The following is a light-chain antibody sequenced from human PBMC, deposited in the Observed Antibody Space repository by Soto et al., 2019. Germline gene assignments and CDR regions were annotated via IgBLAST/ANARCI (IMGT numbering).Light chain of an antibody. CDR1: QGIRNS. CDR3: QQYESYPVT. CDR2: AAS. V-gene: IGKV1-16*01. J-gene: IGKJ4*01. Sequence: DLQMTQSPSSLSASVGDRVTITCRASQGIRNSLGWFQQRPGKAPKSLIYAASRLQSGVPSRFIGSGSGTDFTLTISSLQPEDFASYYCQQYESYPVTFGGGTKVEIK.